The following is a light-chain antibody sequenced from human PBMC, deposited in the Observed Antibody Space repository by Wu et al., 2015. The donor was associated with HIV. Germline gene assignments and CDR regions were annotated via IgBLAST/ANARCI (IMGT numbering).Light chain of an antibody. Sequence: DIQMTQSPSTLSASVGDRVTITCRASQNINTWLAWYQQKPGKAPKLLIYQASNLESGVPSRFSGGGSGTEFTLTISSLQPDDFATYYCQKYNSFSPYTFGQGTKVGDQT. CDR2: QAS. J-gene: IGKJ2*01. CDR1: QNINTW. CDR3: QKYNSFSPYT. V-gene: IGKV1-5*03.